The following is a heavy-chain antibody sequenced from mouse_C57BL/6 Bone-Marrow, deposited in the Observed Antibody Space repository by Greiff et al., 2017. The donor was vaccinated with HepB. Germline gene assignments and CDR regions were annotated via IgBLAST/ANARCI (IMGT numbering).Heavy chain of an antibody. D-gene: IGHD2-5*01. V-gene: IGHV10-1*01. CDR3: VRRRYYSNYCAMDY. Sequence: EVHLVESGGGLVQPKGSLKLSCAASGFSFNTYAMNWVRQAPGKGLEWVARIRSKSNNYATYYADSVKDRFTISRDDSESMLYLQMNNLKTEDTAMYYCVRRRYYSNYCAMDYWGQGTSVTVSS. CDR1: GFSFNTYA. CDR2: IRSKSNNYAT. J-gene: IGHJ4*01.